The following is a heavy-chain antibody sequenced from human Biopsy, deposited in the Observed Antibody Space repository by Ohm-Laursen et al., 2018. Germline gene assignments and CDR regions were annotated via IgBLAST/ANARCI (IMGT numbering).Heavy chain of an antibody. CDR1: GGSINSYY. V-gene: IGHV4-59*08. D-gene: IGHD3-16*01. CDR2: IYYTGST. CDR3: ARRDYRNGFKFDF. Sequence: GTLSLTWPVSGGSINSYYWSWIRQPPGKGLEWIGYIYYTGSTNYSPSLESRVIMSVDTSKNQFSLRLSSVTAADTAVYYCARRDYRNGFKFDFWGQGTLVTVSS. J-gene: IGHJ4*02.